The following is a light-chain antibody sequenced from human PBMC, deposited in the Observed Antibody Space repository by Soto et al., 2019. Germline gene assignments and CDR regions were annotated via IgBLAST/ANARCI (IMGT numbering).Light chain of an antibody. V-gene: IGKV1-5*01. Sequence: DLQMTQSPSTLSASVGDRVTITCRASQSVDNLLAWYQQKPGKAPNLLISDASNLESGVPSRFSGSGSGTEFTLTISSLHPDDIATYYCQQYRSYSLTFGGGSKVEIK. CDR3: QQYRSYSLT. CDR2: DAS. CDR1: QSVDNL. J-gene: IGKJ4*01.